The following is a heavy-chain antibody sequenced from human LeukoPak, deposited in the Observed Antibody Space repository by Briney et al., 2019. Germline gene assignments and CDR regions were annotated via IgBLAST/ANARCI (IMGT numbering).Heavy chain of an antibody. J-gene: IGHJ4*02. V-gene: IGHV3-23*01. CDR3: AKGGYSGYAAGGALY. CDR1: GFTFSSYA. CDR2: ISGSGGST. D-gene: IGHD5-12*01. Sequence: PGGSLRLSCAASGFTFSSYAMSWVRQAPGKGLEWVSAISGSGGSTYYADSVKGRFTISRDNSKNTLYLQMNSLRAEDTAVYYCAKGGYSGYAAGGALYWGQGTLVTVSS.